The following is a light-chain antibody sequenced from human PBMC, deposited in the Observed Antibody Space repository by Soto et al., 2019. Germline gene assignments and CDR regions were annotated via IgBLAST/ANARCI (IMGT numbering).Light chain of an antibody. CDR1: QSVSSY. CDR2: GAS. Sequence: EIVFTQSPATLSLSPGQRATLSCRASQSVSSYLAWYQQKPGQAPRLLIYGASTRATGIPARFSGSGSGTEFTLTISSLQPDDFATYYCQHYNSYSEAFGQGTKVDIK. V-gene: IGKV3-15*01. J-gene: IGKJ1*01. CDR3: QHYNSYSEA.